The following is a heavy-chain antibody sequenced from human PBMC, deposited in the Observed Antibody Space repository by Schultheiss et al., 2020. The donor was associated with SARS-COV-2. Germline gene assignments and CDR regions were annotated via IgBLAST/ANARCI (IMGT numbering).Heavy chain of an antibody. V-gene: IGHV3-21*01. J-gene: IGHJ6*02. CDR1: GFTFSSYS. CDR2: ISSSSSYI. CDR3: ARGNLGATTMDV. Sequence: GESLKISCAASGFTFSSYSMNWVRQAPGKGLEWVSSISSSSSYIYYADSVKGRFTISRDNAKNSLYLQMNSLRAEDTAVYYCARGNLGATTMDVWGQGTTVTVSS. D-gene: IGHD1-26*01.